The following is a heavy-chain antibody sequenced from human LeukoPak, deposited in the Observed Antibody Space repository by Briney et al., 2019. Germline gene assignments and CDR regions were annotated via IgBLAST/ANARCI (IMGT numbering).Heavy chain of an antibody. V-gene: IGHV1-2*02. CDR2: INPISGVT. J-gene: IGHJ4*02. CDR3: ARGGYSGFDPFGY. Sequence: ASLKVSCKASGYTFTGYYMHWVRQAPGQGLEWMGWINPISGVTNFAQNFLGRVSMSRDTSIRTAYLDMYSLTFHDTAVFYCARGGYSGFDPFGYWGQGTLVTVSS. D-gene: IGHD5-12*01. CDR1: GYTFTGYY.